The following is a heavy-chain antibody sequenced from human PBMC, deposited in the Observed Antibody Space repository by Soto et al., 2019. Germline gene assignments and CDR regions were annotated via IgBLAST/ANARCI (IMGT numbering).Heavy chain of an antibody. D-gene: IGHD2-15*01. Sequence: QVQLVQSGAEVKKPGSSVKVSCKASGGTFSSYAISWVRQAPGQGLEWMGGIIPIFGTANYAQKFQGRVTITADESTGTAYMELSSLRSEDTAVYYCARVQCSGGSCYPNFYYYYGMDVWGQGTTVTVSS. J-gene: IGHJ6*02. CDR1: GGTFSSYA. CDR2: IIPIFGTA. V-gene: IGHV1-69*01. CDR3: ARVQCSGGSCYPNFYYYYGMDV.